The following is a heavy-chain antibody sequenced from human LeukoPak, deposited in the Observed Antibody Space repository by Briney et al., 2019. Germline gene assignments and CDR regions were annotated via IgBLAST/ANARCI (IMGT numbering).Heavy chain of an antibody. D-gene: IGHD3-10*01. V-gene: IGHV3-23*01. CDR1: GFTFSSYA. CDR3: AKARLYGSGSYYPPLFDY. Sequence: GGSLRLSCAASGFTFSSYAMSWVRQAPGKGLEWVSAISGSGGSTYYADSVKGRFTISRDNSKNTLYLQMNSLRAEDTAVYYCAKARLYGSGSYYPPLFDYWGQGTLVTVSS. CDR2: ISGSGGST. J-gene: IGHJ4*02.